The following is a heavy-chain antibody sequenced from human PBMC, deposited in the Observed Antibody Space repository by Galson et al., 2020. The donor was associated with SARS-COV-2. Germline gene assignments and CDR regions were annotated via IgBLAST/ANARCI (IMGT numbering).Heavy chain of an antibody. Sequence: SETLSLTCTVAGASISNNYWSWIRRPPGKGLEWIGYIYSSRHTNYNPSLKSRVTISVDTSKNQFSLNLNSVTASDTALYYWARGGGECSGGSWYWFDPWGQGTRVTVSS. V-gene: IGHV4-59*01. CDR3: ARGGGECSGGSWYWFDP. D-gene: IGHD2-15*01. CDR2: IYSSRHT. J-gene: IGHJ5*02. CDR1: GASISNNY.